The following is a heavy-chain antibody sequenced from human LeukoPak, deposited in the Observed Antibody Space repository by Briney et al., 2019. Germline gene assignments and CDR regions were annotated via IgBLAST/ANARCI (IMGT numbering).Heavy chain of an antibody. Sequence: SETLSLTCTVSGFSINNYYWTWIRQPPGKGLEWIGYVYYGGSTNYKTVLKSGVTISLETSKNQFSLKLSSVTAAATAVYYCARGVVIAPQTFDYWGQGTLVTVSS. CDR3: ARGVVIAPQTFDY. CDR1: GFSINNYY. D-gene: IGHD2-21*01. V-gene: IGHV4-59*01. CDR2: VYYGGST. J-gene: IGHJ4*02.